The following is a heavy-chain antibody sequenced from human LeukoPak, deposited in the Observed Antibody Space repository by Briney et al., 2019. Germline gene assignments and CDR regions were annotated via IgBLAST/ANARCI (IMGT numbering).Heavy chain of an antibody. D-gene: IGHD6-13*01. CDR3: ARGGSGSNPKPFDY. Sequence: PSETLSLTCTVSGGSISSGDYYWSWIRQPPGKGLEWIGYIYYSGSTYYNPSLKSRVTISVDTSKNQFSLKLSSVTAADTAVYYCARGGSGSNPKPFDYWGQGTLVTVSS. J-gene: IGHJ4*02. V-gene: IGHV4-30-4*08. CDR2: IYYSGST. CDR1: GGSISSGDYY.